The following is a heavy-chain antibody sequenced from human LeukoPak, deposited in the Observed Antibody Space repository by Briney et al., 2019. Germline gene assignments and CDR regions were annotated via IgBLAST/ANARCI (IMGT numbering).Heavy chain of an antibody. V-gene: IGHV5-51*01. CDR3: ARLPTISTPGSRKFDY. CDR2: INAGDSDT. CDR1: GYTFASYW. D-gene: IGHD1-14*01. Sequence: GESLKISCKGSGYTFASYWIAWVRQLPGQGLEWMGIINAGDSDTRYSPSFQGQVLISVEKSINTAYLHWGSLKPSDTALYYCARLPTISTPGSRKFDYWGRGTQVTVSS. J-gene: IGHJ4*02.